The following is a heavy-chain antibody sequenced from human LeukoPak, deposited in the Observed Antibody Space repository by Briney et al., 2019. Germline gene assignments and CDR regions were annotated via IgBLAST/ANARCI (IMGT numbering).Heavy chain of an antibody. CDR2: ITWNSDGI. V-gene: IGHV3-9*01. J-gene: IGHJ4*02. CDR1: GFTFDDYA. CDR3: ARAGAGLYYFGY. Sequence: HTGGSLRLSCAASGFTFDDYAMHWVRQAPGEGLEWVSGITWNSDGIGYADSVKGRFTISGDNAKNSLYLQMNSLRAEDTAVYYCARAGAGLYYFGYWGQGTLVTVSS. D-gene: IGHD1-26*01.